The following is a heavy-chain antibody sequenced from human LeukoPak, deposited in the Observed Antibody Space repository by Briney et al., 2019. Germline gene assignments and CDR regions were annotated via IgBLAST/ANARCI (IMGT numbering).Heavy chain of an antibody. CDR2: ISYSGST. J-gene: IGHJ4*02. CDR1: GDSIDDSS. D-gene: IGHD4-11*01. Sequence: SETLSLTCTVSGDSIDDSSWSWIRQSPGKGLEWIGYISYSGSTNYNPSLKSRVTISFDTSKNQFSLRLTSVTAADTAVYSCATMTTVTMYSYYFDSWGQGTLVTVSS. CDR3: ATMTTVTMYSYYFDS. V-gene: IGHV4-59*01.